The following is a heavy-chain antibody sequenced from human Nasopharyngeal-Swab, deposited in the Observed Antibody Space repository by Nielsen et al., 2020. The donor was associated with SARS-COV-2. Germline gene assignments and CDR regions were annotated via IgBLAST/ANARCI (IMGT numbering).Heavy chain of an antibody. CDR3: ARDRGYSSSPPHDN. CDR1: GFTFSTYS. Sequence: GGSLRLSCAASGFTFSTYSMSWVRQAPGKGLEWVSSISSSNSYIYYADSVKGRFTISRDNTKNSLYLQMNSLRAEDTAVYYCARDRGYSSSPPHDNWGQGTLVTVSS. D-gene: IGHD6-13*01. V-gene: IGHV3-21*01. CDR2: ISSSNSYI. J-gene: IGHJ4*02.